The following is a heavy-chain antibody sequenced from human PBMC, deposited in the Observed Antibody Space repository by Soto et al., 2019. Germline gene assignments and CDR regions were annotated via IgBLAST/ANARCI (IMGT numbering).Heavy chain of an antibody. CDR3: ARDRRDYYGSGSYYNGRAHYYADDGMHV. J-gene: IGHJ6*02. Sequence: ILSLNSIDLGGRRSSNYWSWIRQPPGQGLEWIGYIYYSGSTNYNPSLKSRVTISVDTSKNKFSLKLSSVTGADTAGYYCARDRRDYYGSGSYYNGRAHYYADDGMHVWPQGTT. CDR2: IYYSGST. CDR1: GGRRSSNY. D-gene: IGHD3-10*01. V-gene: IGHV4-59*01.